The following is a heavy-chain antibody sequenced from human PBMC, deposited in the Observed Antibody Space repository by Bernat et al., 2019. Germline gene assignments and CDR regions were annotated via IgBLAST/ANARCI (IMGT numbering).Heavy chain of an antibody. CDR1: GFTVSSNY. V-gene: IGHV3-53*01. D-gene: IGHD6-19*01. Sequence: EVQLVESGGGLIQPGGSLRLSCAASGFTVSSNYMSWVRQAPGKGLEWVSVIYSGGSTYYADSVKGRFTISRDNSKNTLYLQMNSLRAEDTAVYYRAREGGWYGGFAAFDIWGQGTMVTVSS. CDR3: AREGGWYGGFAAFDI. J-gene: IGHJ3*02. CDR2: IYSGGST.